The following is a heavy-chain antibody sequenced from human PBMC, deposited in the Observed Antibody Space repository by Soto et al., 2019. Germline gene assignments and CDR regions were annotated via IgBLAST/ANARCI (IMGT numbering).Heavy chain of an antibody. J-gene: IGHJ6*02. Sequence: GSLRLSCAASGFTFSDYYMTWIRQAPGKGLEWVSYMSSSGGDIYYADSVKGRFTISRDNAKDSLHLQMNSLRAEDTAVYYCARVGQDYYYGMDVWGQGTTVTVSS. CDR1: GFTFSDYY. CDR3: ARVGQDYYYGMDV. D-gene: IGHD1-26*01. V-gene: IGHV3-11*01. CDR2: MSSSGGDI.